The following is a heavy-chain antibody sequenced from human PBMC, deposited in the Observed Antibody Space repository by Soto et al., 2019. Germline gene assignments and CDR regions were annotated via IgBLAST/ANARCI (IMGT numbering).Heavy chain of an antibody. CDR1: GFTFDDYA. CDR3: AEVLVPAGSSFYYYGMDV. CDR2: ISWNSGSI. J-gene: IGHJ6*02. D-gene: IGHD2-2*01. Sequence: EVQLVESGGGLVQPGRSLRLSCAASGFTFDDYAMHWVRQAPGKGLEWVSGISWNSGSIGYADSVKGRFTISRDNTETSLYLQMNSLRAEDTALYYCAEVLVPAGSSFYYYGMDVWGQGTTVTVSS. V-gene: IGHV3-9*01.